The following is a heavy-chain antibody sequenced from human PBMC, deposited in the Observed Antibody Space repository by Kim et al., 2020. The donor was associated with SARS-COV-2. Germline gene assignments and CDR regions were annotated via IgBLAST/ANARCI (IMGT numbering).Heavy chain of an antibody. J-gene: IGHJ3*02. V-gene: IGHV4-39*01. CDR1: GGSISSSSYY. Sequence: SETLSLTCTVSGGSISSSSYYWGWIRQPPGKGLEWIGSIYYSGSTYYNPSLKSRVTISVDTSKNQFSLKLSSVTAADTAVYYCARRSGLWLQSSSQYAFDIWGQGTMVTVSS. D-gene: IGHD5-18*01. CDR2: IYYSGST. CDR3: ARRSGLWLQSSSQYAFDI.